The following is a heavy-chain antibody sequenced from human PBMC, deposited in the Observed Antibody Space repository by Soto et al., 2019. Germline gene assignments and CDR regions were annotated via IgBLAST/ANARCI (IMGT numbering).Heavy chain of an antibody. J-gene: IGHJ4*02. Sequence: QVQLQESGPGLVKPSETLSLTCTVSGDSISSYYWSWIRQPPGKGLEWIGYIYYSGSTNYNPSLKSRVTISVDTSKNQFSLKLSSVTAADTAVYYCASGFGEWSYWGQGTLVTVSS. CDR3: ASGFGEWSY. V-gene: IGHV4-59*01. CDR2: IYYSGST. D-gene: IGHD3-10*01. CDR1: GDSISSYY.